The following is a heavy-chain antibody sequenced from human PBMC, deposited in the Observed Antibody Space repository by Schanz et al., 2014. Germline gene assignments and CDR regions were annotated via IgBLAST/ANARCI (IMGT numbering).Heavy chain of an antibody. CDR2: VPFDGSQK. Sequence: VQLMESGGGLVKPGGSLRLSCVASGFAFSSFAMTWVRQAPGRGLEWVAFVPFDGSQKFYADSVKGRFTISRDNSRDTVYLQMNSLRADDTAMYYCARWFLIRGVILDSWGQGTLVTVSS. CDR1: GFAFSSFA. D-gene: IGHD3-10*01. CDR3: ARWFLIRGVILDS. V-gene: IGHV3-30*04. J-gene: IGHJ4*02.